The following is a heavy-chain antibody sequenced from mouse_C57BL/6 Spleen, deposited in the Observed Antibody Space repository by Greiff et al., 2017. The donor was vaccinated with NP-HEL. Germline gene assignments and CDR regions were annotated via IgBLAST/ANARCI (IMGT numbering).Heavy chain of an antibody. V-gene: IGHV5-9-1*02. CDR2: ISSGGDYI. J-gene: IGHJ1*03. CDR3: TREGGIHWYFDV. Sequence: EVQRVESGEGLVKPGGSLKLSCAASGFTFSSYAMSWVRQTPEKRLEWVAYISSGGDYIYYADTVKGRFTISRDNARNTLYLQMSSLKSEDTAMYYCTREGGIHWYFDVWGTGTTVTVSS. CDR1: GFTFSSYA.